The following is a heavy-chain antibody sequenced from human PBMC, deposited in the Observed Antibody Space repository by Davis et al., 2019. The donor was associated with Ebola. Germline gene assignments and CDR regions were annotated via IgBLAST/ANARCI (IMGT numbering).Heavy chain of an antibody. CDR3: AMRNYDGFDV. CDR2: IYPGDSHI. V-gene: IGHV5-51*01. D-gene: IGHD5-24*01. Sequence: GESLKISCEGSEYSFSDSWIVWLRQMPGQGLEWMGIIYPGDSHITYSPSFQGQVTISADASVSTAYLQWSSLKASDTAIYYCAMRNYDGFDVWGQGTRVIVSS. CDR1: EYSFSDSW. J-gene: IGHJ3*01.